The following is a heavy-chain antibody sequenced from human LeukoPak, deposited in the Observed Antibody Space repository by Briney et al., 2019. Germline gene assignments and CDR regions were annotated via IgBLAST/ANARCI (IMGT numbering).Heavy chain of an antibody. D-gene: IGHD6-19*01. CDR2: INTDGTVT. J-gene: IGHJ4*02. CDR1: GFTFSKYW. Sequence: LPGGSLRLSCAASGFTFSKYWMLRVRQAPGKGLESVSRINTDGTVTTYADSVKGRFTVSRDNADNTMFLQMNSVRDEDTAVYYCATKQWLAPPPDSWGQGTPVTVSS. V-gene: IGHV3-74*01. CDR3: ATKQWLAPPPDS.